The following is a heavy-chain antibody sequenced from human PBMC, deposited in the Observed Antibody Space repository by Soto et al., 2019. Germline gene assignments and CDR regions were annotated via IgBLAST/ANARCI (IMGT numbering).Heavy chain of an antibody. CDR3: ARGWGRIFDY. V-gene: IGHV4-34*01. D-gene: IGHD7-27*01. J-gene: IGHJ4*02. Sequence: SESLSLTCAVYGGSFSSYYGSWIRQPPGKGLEWIGEINHSGSTNYNPSLKSRVTISLDTSKNQFSLKLSSVTAADTAVYYCARGWGRIFDYWGQGTLVTVSS. CDR1: GGSFSSYY. CDR2: INHSGST.